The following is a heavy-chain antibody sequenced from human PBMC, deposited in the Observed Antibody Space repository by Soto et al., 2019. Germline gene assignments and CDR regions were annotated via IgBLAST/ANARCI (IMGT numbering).Heavy chain of an antibody. V-gene: IGHV4-34*01. J-gene: IGHJ6*02. CDR2: INHSGST. CDR3: ARGRGSREDYYYGMDV. CDR1: GGSFSGYY. D-gene: IGHD6-13*01. Sequence: PSETLSRTCSVYGGSFSGYYWGWIRQPPGKGLEWIGEINHSGSTNYNPSLKSRVTISVDTSKNQFSLKLSSVTAADTAVYYCARGRGSREDYYYGMDVWGQGTTVTVSS.